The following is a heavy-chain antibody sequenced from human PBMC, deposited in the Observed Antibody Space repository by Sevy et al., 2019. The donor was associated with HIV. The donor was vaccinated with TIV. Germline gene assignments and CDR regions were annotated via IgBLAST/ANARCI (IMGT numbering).Heavy chain of an antibody. CDR3: ARGGAGRQFDYYYYMDV. V-gene: IGHV4-59*01. CDR1: GVSITRSY. CDR2: VYYTGKT. J-gene: IGHJ6*03. Sequence: SETLSLTCNVSGVSITRSYWNWIRQTPGKGLEWIAFVYYTGKTNYNPSLKSRVTVSLDTSKSQFSLKLSSVTAADTAVYYCARGGAGRQFDYYYYMDVWGKGTTLTVSS. D-gene: IGHD6-6*01.